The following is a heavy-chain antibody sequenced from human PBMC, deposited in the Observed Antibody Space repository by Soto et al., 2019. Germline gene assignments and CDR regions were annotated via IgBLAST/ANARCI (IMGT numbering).Heavy chain of an antibody. J-gene: IGHJ6*02. CDR2: IYYSGST. CDR1: GSSISSGNYY. V-gene: IGHV4-30-4*01. CDR3: ARTTEYYYYYGMDV. Sequence: PSETLSLTCTASGSSISSGNYYWSWFRQPPGKGLEWIGYIYYSGSTYYNPSLKSRVTISVDTSKNQFSLKLSSVTAADTAVYYCARTTEYYYYYGMDVWGQGTTVT. D-gene: IGHD1-1*01.